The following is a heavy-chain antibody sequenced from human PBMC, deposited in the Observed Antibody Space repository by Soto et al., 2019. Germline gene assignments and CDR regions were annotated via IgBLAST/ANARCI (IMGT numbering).Heavy chain of an antibody. V-gene: IGHV3-23*01. CDR1: GFTFSDYP. D-gene: IGHD3-3*01. J-gene: IGHJ4*02. CDR3: AKFTQGWLLSNPLPTFFDS. Sequence: GGSLRLSCAASGFTFSDYPMSWLRQAPGQGLKMVSGISGSGATTFYADSVKGRFTISRDNSKKTLYLQMNRLRAEDTAVYYCAKFTQGWLLSNPLPTFFDSWRQGSLVTFDS. CDR2: ISGSGATT.